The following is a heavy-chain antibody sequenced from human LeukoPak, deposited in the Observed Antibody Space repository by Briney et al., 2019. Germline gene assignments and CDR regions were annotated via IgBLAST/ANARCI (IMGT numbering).Heavy chain of an antibody. V-gene: IGHV3-74*01. Sequence: QTGGSLRLSCAASGFTFSNYCMHWVRQAPGKGLVWVSRINGDGGTANYADSVQGRYTISRDNAKNTLFLQMNSLSAGDTAVYYCASLRQVDTCDDFYLRGQGTKFTVSP. J-gene: IGHJ3*01. CDR2: INGDGGTA. CDR3: ASLRQVDTCDDFYL. D-gene: IGHD5-18*01. CDR1: GFTFSNYC.